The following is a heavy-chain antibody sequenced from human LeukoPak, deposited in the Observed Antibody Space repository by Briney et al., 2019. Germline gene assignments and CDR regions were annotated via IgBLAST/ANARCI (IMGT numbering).Heavy chain of an antibody. D-gene: IGHD3-22*01. CDR2: MSVSGGST. CDR3: AKDGVGDSSGYYLLEH. J-gene: IGHJ1*01. V-gene: IGHV3-23*01. Sequence: GGSLRLSCAASGFTFTSDAMSWVRQAPGKGLEWVSAMSVSGGSTYYADSVKGRFTVSRDNSKNTLYLEMKSLRGEDTAVYYCAKDGVGDSSGYYLLEHWGQGALVTVSS. CDR1: GFTFTSDA.